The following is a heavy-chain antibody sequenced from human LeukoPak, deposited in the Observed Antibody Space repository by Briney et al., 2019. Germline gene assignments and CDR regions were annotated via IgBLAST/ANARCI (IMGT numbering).Heavy chain of an antibody. Sequence: GGSLRLSCAASGLTVSDNYMTWVRQAPGKGLEWVSVISSGGSPYYADSVKDRFTISRDNSKNTLHLQMNSLRAEDTAVCYCAGGLGDNDNWGQGTLVTVSS. V-gene: IGHV3-66*01. CDR1: GLTVSDNY. D-gene: IGHD2-21*01. CDR3: AGGLGDNDN. CDR2: ISSGGSP. J-gene: IGHJ4*02.